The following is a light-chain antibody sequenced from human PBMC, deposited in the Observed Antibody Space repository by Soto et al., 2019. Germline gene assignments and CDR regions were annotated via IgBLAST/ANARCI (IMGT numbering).Light chain of an antibody. V-gene: IGKV3-15*01. CDR2: GVS. CDR3: QQYNNWPPTWT. J-gene: IGKJ1*01. CDR1: QSVSSN. Sequence: EIVFTQSPGTLSLSPGDRATLSCRASQSVSSNLAWYQQKPGQAPRLLIYGVSTRATDIPARFSGSGSGTEFTLTISSLQSEDFAVYYCQQYNNWPPTWTFGQGTKVDIK.